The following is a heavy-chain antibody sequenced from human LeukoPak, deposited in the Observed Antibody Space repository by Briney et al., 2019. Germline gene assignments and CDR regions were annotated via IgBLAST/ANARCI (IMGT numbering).Heavy chain of an antibody. J-gene: IGHJ4*02. CDR2: IYYSGST. CDR3: ARNAAGESDY. Sequence: SETLSLTCTVSGGSISSSSYYWGWIRQPPGKGLEWIGSIYYSGSTYYNPSLKSRVTISVDTSKNQFSLKLSSVTAADTAVYYCARNAAGESDYWGQGTLVTVSS. V-gene: IGHV4-39*01. CDR1: GGSISSSSYY. D-gene: IGHD6-13*01.